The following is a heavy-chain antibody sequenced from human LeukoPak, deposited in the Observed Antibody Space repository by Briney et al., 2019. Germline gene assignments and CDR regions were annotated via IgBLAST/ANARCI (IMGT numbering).Heavy chain of an antibody. CDR1: GYTFTCYY. CDR3: ARGGRGVIAAADAEYSQH. J-gene: IGHJ1*01. CDR2: INPNSGGT. D-gene: IGHD6-13*01. Sequence: ASVKVSCKASGYTFTCYYMHWVRQAPGQGLEWMGWINPNSGGTNYAQKFHGKVTITRDTSIRTASMELRSLKSDDTAVYDCARGGRGVIAAADAEYSQHGGQGNLVTVTA. V-gene: IGHV1-2*02.